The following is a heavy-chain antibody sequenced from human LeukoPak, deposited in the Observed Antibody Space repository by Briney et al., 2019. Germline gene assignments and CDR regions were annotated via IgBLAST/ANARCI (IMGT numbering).Heavy chain of an antibody. CDR1: KYTFTDYS. CDR3: ARALYCSSTSCYAIFAY. V-gene: IGHV1-46*01. CDR2: INPSGGST. D-gene: IGHD2-2*01. J-gene: IGHJ4*02. Sequence: ASVKVSCKASKYTFTDYSIHWVRQAPGQGLEWMGKINPSGGSTSYAQKFQDRVTMTRDTSTSTVYMELSSLRSEDTAVYYCARALYCSSTSCYAIFAYWGQGTLVTVSS.